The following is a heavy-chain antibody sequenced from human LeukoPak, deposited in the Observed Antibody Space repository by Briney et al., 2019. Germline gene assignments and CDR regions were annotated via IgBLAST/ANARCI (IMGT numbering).Heavy chain of an antibody. CDR3: ARRTYYDTLTGYNYWYFDL. J-gene: IGHJ2*01. V-gene: IGHV4-59*01. Sequence: PSETLSLTCTVSGVSISDYYWSWVRQPPGKGLEWIGYIYYTGSTDYNPSLKSRVTMSLDTSKNQFSLNLRSVTATDAAVYYCARRTYYDTLTGYNYWYFDLWGRGTLVTVSS. D-gene: IGHD3-9*01. CDR1: GVSISDYY. CDR2: IYYTGST.